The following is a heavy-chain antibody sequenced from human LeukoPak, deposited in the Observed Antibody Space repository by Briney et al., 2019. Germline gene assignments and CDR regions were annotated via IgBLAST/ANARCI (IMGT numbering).Heavy chain of an antibody. D-gene: IGHD6-19*01. J-gene: IGHJ1*01. V-gene: IGHV4-38-2*02. CDR1: GYFISSGYY. CDR2: IYHSGST. Sequence: PSETLSLTCAVSGYFISSGYYWGWIRQPPGKGLEWIGSIYHSGSTYYNPSLKSRVTISVDTSKNQFSLKLSSVTAADTAVYYCAKDPPGIAVAGPEYFQHWGQGTLVTVSS. CDR3: AKDPPGIAVAGPEYFQH.